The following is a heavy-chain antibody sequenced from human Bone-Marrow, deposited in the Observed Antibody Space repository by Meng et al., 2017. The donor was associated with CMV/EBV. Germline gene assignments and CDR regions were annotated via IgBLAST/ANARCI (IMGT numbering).Heavy chain of an antibody. J-gene: IGHJ6*02. V-gene: IGHV3-15*01. Sequence: GESLKISCAASGFTVSSNYMSWVRQAPGKGLEWVGRIKSKTDGGTTDYAAPVKGRFTISRDDSKNTLYLQMNSLKTEDTAIYYCTTDHYYYAMDVWGQGTTVTVSS. CDR2: IKSKTDGGTT. CDR3: TTDHYYYAMDV. CDR1: GFTVSSNY.